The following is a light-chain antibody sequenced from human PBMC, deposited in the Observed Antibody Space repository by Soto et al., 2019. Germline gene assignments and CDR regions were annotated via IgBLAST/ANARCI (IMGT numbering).Light chain of an antibody. Sequence: QSALTQSPSASGTPGQRVTISCSGSSSNIGSNYVYWYQQLPGTAPKLLIYSNNQRPSGVPDRFSGSKSGTSASLAISGLRSEDEADYYCAAWDDSLSGYVFGTGTKVTVL. J-gene: IGLJ1*01. CDR2: SNN. CDR3: AAWDDSLSGYV. V-gene: IGLV1-47*02. CDR1: SSNIGSNY.